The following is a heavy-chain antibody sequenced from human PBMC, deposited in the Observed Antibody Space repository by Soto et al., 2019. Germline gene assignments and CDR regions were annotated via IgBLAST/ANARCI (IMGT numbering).Heavy chain of an antibody. CDR1: GASVANDNW. Sequence: QVQLQESGPGLVKPSETLSLTCTVSGASVANDNWWSWVRQSPGKGLEWIGEVHHSVGNNNSPSLTSRVTISVDKSTNQFSLKLHSVTAADSAVYFCTRHFYYSMDVWGQGITVTVS. CDR2: VHHSVGN. J-gene: IGHJ6*02. V-gene: IGHV4-4*02. CDR3: TRHFYYSMDV.